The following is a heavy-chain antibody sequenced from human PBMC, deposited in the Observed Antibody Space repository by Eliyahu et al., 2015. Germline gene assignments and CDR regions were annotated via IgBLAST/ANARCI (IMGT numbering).Heavy chain of an antibody. CDR2: INPDRGGT. CDR1: GYPFTDQF. V-gene: IGHV1-2*02. J-gene: IGHJ5*02. CDR3: ARFPSYSSGWYDL. Sequence: QVQLVQSGAEVXKPGASVKVXCKASGYPFTDQFFYWVRQAPGQGLEWMGWINPDRGGTNYAQKFQGRVTLTRDTSLSTVHMELSRLRPDDTAVYYCARFPSYSSGWYDLWGQGTLVTVSS. D-gene: IGHD6-19*01.